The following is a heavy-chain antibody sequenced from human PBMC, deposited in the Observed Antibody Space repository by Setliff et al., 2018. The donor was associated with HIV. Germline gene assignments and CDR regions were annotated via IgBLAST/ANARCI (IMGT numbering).Heavy chain of an antibody. CDR1: DGSISSSSYY. Sequence: KTSETLSLTCTVSDGSISSSSYYWGWIRQPPGKGLEWIGSIYYSGSTYYNPSLKSRVTISVDTSKNQFSLKLSSVTAADTAVYYCARSQFSYSSGWYYFDYWGQGTLVTVSS. D-gene: IGHD6-19*01. V-gene: IGHV4-39*01. CDR3: ARSQFSYSSGWYYFDY. CDR2: IYYSGST. J-gene: IGHJ4*02.